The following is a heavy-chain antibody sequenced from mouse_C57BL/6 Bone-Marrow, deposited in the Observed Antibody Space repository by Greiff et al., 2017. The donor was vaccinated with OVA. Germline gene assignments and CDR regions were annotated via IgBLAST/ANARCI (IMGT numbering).Heavy chain of an antibody. CDR2: INPGSGGT. J-gene: IGHJ3*01. CDR3: ARRDYDRFVY. D-gene: IGHD2-4*01. Sequence: QVQLQQSGAELVRPGTSVKVSCKASGYAFTNYLIEWVKQRPGQGLEWIGVINPGSGGTNYNEKFKGKATLTADKSSSTAYMQLSSLTSEDSAVYFCARRDYDRFVYWGQGTLVTVSA. CDR1: GYAFTNYL. V-gene: IGHV1-54*01.